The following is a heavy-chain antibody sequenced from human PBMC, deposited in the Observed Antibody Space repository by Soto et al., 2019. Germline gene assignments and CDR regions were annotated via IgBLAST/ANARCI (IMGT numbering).Heavy chain of an antibody. J-gene: IGHJ4*02. CDR2: ISAYNGNT. V-gene: IGHV1-18*01. CDR1: GYTFTNFG. D-gene: IGHD3-16*01. CDR3: ARGGTPVGY. Sequence: QVQLVQSGAEVKKPGASVKVSCKASGYTFTNFGISWVRQAPGQGLEWMGWISAYNGNTNYAQNCQGRVSMTADPSTSTAYRELRSRGADDTAVYYCARGGTPVGYWGQGTRVSVCS.